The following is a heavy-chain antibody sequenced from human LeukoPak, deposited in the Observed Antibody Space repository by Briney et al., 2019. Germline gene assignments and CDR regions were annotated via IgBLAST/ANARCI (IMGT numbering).Heavy chain of an antibody. CDR2: IIPIFGTA. CDR3: AREYGYTRRAFDI. V-gene: IGHV1-69*06. D-gene: IGHD5-24*01. J-gene: IGHJ3*02. Sequence: SVKVSCKASGGTFSSYAISWVRQAPGQGLEWMGGIIPIFGTANYAQKFQGRVTITADKSTSTAYMELSSLRSEDTAVYYCAREYGYTRRAFDIWGQGTMVTVSS. CDR1: GGTFSSYA.